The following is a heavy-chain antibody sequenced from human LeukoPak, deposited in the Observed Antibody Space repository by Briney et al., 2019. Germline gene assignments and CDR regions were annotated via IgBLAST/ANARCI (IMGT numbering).Heavy chain of an antibody. J-gene: IGHJ3*02. CDR2: IKQDGSEK. CDR1: GFTFSSYW. V-gene: IGHV3-7*01. CDR3: ARCSYSGSYSYSAFDI. Sequence: HPGGSLRLSCAASGFTFSSYWMSWVRQAPGKGPEWVANIKQDGSEKYYVDSVKGRFTISRDNAKNSLYLQMNSLRAEDTAVYYCARCSYSGSYSYSAFDIWGQGTMVTVSS. D-gene: IGHD1-26*01.